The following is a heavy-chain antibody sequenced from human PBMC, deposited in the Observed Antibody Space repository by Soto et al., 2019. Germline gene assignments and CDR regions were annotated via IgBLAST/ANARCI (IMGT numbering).Heavy chain of an antibody. CDR3: ARVDSGYEPFDP. CDR1: GYTFTRYY. CDR2: INPNSGGT. J-gene: IGHJ5*02. Sequence: ASVKVSCKASGYTFTRYYMHWVRPAPGQGLEWMGWINPNSGGTNYAQKFQGRVTMTRDTSISTAYMELSRLRSDDTAVYYCARVDSGYEPFDPWGQGTLATVSS. D-gene: IGHD5-12*01. V-gene: IGHV1-2*02.